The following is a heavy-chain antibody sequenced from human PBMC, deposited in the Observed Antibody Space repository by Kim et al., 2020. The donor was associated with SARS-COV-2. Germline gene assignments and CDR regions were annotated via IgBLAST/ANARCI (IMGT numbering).Heavy chain of an antibody. CDR1: GGSISSGDYC. D-gene: IGHD2-21*02. V-gene: IGHV4-30-4*01. CDR2: IYYTGSS. CDR3: ARGPPIGGGDCYSH. Sequence: SETLSLTCTVSGGSISSGDYCWSWIRQPPGKGLEWIGYIYYTGSSHYNPSLNSRVTISIDTSKNQFSLKLSSVTAADTAVYYCARGPPIGGGDCYSHWGQGTLVTVSS. J-gene: IGHJ4*02.